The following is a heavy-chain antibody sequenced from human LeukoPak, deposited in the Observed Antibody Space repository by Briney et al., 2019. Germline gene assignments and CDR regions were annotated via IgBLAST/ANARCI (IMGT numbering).Heavy chain of an antibody. D-gene: IGHD6-13*01. J-gene: IGHJ4*02. CDR3: ARDSSSWAYLDY. CDR2: ISYDGSNK. Sequence: GGSLRLSRAASRFTFGNYIIHWVRQAPGKGLEWVAVISYDGSNKYYADSVKGRFTISRDNSKNTLYLQMNSLRAEDTALCYCARDSSSWAYLDYWGQGTLVTVSS. V-gene: IGHV3-30-3*01. CDR1: RFTFGNYI.